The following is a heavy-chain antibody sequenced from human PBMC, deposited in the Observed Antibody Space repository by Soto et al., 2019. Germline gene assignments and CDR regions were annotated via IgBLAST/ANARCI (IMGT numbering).Heavy chain of an antibody. Sequence: GGPLRLWWAAAGGTCGGYAMHWVRQAPGKGLEYVSTISSNGGSTYYADSVKGRFTISRDNSKNTLYLQMNSLRAEDTAVYYCARDYCISTSCPDTWFDPWGQATLVTVSS. CDR2: ISSNGGST. CDR1: GGTCGGYA. V-gene: IGHV3-64*04. D-gene: IGHD2-2*01. J-gene: IGHJ5*02. CDR3: ARDYCISTSCPDTWFDP.